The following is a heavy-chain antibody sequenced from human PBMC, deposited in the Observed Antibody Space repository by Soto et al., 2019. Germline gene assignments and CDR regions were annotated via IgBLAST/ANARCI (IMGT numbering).Heavy chain of an antibody. V-gene: IGHV3-30-3*01. CDR2: ISYDGSNK. CDR1: GFTFSSYA. CDR3: AREGIAAAGTAPYKDYGMDV. D-gene: IGHD6-13*01. J-gene: IGHJ6*02. Sequence: QVQLVESGGGVVQPGRSLRLSCAASGFTFSSYAMHWVRQAPGKGLEWVAVISYDGSNKYYADSVKGRFTISRDNSKNTLYLQMNSLRAEDTAVCYCAREGIAAAGTAPYKDYGMDVWGQGTTVTVSS.